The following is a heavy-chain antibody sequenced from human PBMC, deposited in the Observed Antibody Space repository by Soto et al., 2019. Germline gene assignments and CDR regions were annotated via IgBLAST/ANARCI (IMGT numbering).Heavy chain of an antibody. J-gene: IGHJ5*02. Sequence: QITLKESGPTLVKPTQTLTLTCTFSGFSLTTRGVGVGWIRQPPGKALECLALIYWDDDKRYSPSLQSRLSITKDTSTNQLVPTMTNVDPVDTATYYCAHIPNYYQYDWFDPWGQGTLVSVSS. V-gene: IGHV2-5*02. CDR3: AHIPNYYQYDWFDP. CDR1: GFSLTTRGVG. D-gene: IGHD3-16*01. CDR2: IYWDDDK.